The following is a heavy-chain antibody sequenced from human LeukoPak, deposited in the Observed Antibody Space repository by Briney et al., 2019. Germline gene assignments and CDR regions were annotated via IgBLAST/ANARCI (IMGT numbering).Heavy chain of an antibody. Sequence: GASVKVSCKASGYTFTSYDINWVRQATGQGLEWMGWMNPNSGNTGYAQKFQGRVTMTRNTSISTAYMELSSLRSEDTAVCYCARVDGITIFGVVIRSSYFDYLGQGTLVTVSS. V-gene: IGHV1-8*01. J-gene: IGHJ4*02. CDR1: GYTFTSYD. D-gene: IGHD3-3*01. CDR3: ARVDGITIFGVVIRSSYFDY. CDR2: MNPNSGNT.